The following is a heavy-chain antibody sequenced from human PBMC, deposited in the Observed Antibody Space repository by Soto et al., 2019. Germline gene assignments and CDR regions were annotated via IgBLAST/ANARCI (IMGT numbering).Heavy chain of an antibody. Sequence: SETLSLTCAVYGGSFSGYYWSWIRQPPGKGLEWIGEINHSGSTNYNPSLKSRVTISVDTSKNQFSLKLSSVTAADTAVYYCARARGLYGDPRRGAFNIWGEGTMVTFSS. CDR1: GGSFSGYY. V-gene: IGHV4-34*01. CDR3: ARARGLYGDPRRGAFNI. D-gene: IGHD4-17*01. J-gene: IGHJ3*02. CDR2: INHSGST.